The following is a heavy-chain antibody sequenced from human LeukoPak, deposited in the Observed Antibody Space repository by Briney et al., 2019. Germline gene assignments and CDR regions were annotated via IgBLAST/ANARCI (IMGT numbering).Heavy chain of an antibody. CDR2: TYYWSKWYN. CDR3: VRERLTPRLGGDAYFYMDG. CDR1: GDSALINSST. Sequence: SQTLSLTYAISGDSALINSSTWNWIRQSPSRGLEWLGRTYYWSKWYNDYAPSLKSRLTIDRDTSKKHFSLHLSAVTPEDTAIYFCVRERLTPRLGGDAYFYMDGWLEGTTVTVS. V-gene: IGHV6-1*01. J-gene: IGHJ6*03. D-gene: IGHD4-17*01.